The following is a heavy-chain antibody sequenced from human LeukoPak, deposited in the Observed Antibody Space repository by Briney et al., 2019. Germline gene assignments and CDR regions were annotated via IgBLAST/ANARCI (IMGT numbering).Heavy chain of an antibody. CDR1: GFTFDDYA. V-gene: IGHV3-43D*03. Sequence: GGSLRLSCAASGFTFDDYAMHWVRQAPGKGLEWVSLISWDGGSTYYADSVKGRFTISRDNSKNSLYLQMNSLRAEDTALYYCAKGTGDPGMGNYYYYHMDVWGKGTTVTVSS. CDR3: AKGTGDPGMGNYYYYHMDV. J-gene: IGHJ6*03. CDR2: ISWDGGST. D-gene: IGHD7-27*01.